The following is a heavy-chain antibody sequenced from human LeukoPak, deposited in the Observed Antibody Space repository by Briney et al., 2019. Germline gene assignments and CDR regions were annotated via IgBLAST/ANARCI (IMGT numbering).Heavy chain of an antibody. D-gene: IGHD6-13*01. CDR1: GGSISSSSYY. J-gene: IGHJ6*03. V-gene: IGHV4-39*07. CDR2: IYYSGST. Sequence: PSETLSLTCTVSGGSISSSSYYWGWIRQPPGKGLEWIGSIYYSGSTYYNPSLKSRVTISVDTSKNQFSLKLSSVTAADTAVYYCARRTGYSSSWYKGYYYMDVWGKGTTVTISS. CDR3: ARRTGYSSSWYKGYYYMDV.